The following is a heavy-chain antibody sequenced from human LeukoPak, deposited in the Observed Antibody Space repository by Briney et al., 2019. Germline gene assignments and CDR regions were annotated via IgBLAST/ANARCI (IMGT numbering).Heavy chain of an antibody. CDR2: MNPNSGNT. Sequence: GASVKVTCKASGYTFTSYDINWVRQATGQGLEWMGWMNPNSGNTGYAQKFQGRVTMTRNTSISTAYMELSSLRSEDTAVYYCARVLGGVAARRGYYFDYWGQGTLVTVSS. J-gene: IGHJ4*02. CDR3: ARVLGGVAARRGYYFDY. CDR1: GYTFTSYD. V-gene: IGHV1-8*01. D-gene: IGHD6-6*01.